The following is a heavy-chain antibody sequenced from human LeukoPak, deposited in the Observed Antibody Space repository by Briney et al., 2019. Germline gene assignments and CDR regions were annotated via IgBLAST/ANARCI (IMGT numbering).Heavy chain of an antibody. D-gene: IGHD3-9*01. J-gene: IGHJ4*02. V-gene: IGHV3-7*03. CDR3: VRGLGTGSY. Sequence: GGSLRLSCVGSGFTFSSYTMSWVRQAPGKGLEWVANIKQDGSQKYYVDSVKGRFTISRDNAKNSLYLQMNSLRVEDTAVYYCVRGLGTGSYWGQGTLVTVS. CDR1: GFTFSSYT. CDR2: IKQDGSQK.